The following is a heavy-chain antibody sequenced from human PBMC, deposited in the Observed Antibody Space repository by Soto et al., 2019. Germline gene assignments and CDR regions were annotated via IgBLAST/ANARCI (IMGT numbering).Heavy chain of an antibody. CDR3: AKKISSSWNFDY. J-gene: IGHJ4*02. V-gene: IGHV1-8*01. D-gene: IGHD6-13*01. CDR1: GYTFTTYN. CDR2: MNPDSGKA. Sequence: ASVKVSCKASGYTFTTYNINWVRQAPGQGLEWMGWMNPDSGKAGYAQRFLGRVTMTRNTSINTAYTVYLQMISLRAEDTAVYYCAKKISSSWNFDYWGQGTLVTVSS.